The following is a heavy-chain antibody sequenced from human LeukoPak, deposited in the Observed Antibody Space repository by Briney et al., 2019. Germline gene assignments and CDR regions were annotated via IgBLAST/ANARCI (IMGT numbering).Heavy chain of an antibody. D-gene: IGHD5-24*01. CDR2: IFYSGST. Sequence: PSETLSLTCTVSGDSISSSSYYWGWIRQPPGKGLEWIGTIFYSGSTYYNPSLKSRVTLSVDTSKNRYSLKLSSVTAADTAVYYCASLNYRRASFDYWGQGTLVTVSS. CDR3: ASLNYRRASFDY. J-gene: IGHJ4*02. V-gene: IGHV4-39*01. CDR1: GDSISSSSYY.